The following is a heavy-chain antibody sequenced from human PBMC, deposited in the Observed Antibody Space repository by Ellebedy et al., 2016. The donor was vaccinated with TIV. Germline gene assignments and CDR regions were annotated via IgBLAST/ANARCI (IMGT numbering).Heavy chain of an antibody. Sequence: PGGSLTLSCAVSGFTFGNYAMHWVRQAPGKGLELVSGISWNSGSIGYADSVKGRFTISRDNAKNSLYLQMNSLRAEDTALYYCAKDIRDYVWGSYNCFDYWGQGTLVTVSS. D-gene: IGHD3-16*01. V-gene: IGHV3-9*01. J-gene: IGHJ4*02. CDR2: ISWNSGSI. CDR3: AKDIRDYVWGSYNCFDY. CDR1: GFTFGNYA.